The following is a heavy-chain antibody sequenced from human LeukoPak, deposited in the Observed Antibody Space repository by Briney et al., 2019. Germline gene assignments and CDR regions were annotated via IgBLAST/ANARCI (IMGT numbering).Heavy chain of an antibody. J-gene: IGHJ4*02. CDR2: IYTSGST. D-gene: IGHD1-26*01. CDR3: ARQSLYSGSLDY. CDR1: GGSISSNSYY. Sequence: SETLSLTCTVSGGSISSNSYYWSWIRQPAGKGLEWIGRIYTSGSTNYNPSLKSRVTISVDTSKNQFSLKLSSVTAADTAVYYCARQSLYSGSLDYWGQGTLVTVSS. V-gene: IGHV4-61*02.